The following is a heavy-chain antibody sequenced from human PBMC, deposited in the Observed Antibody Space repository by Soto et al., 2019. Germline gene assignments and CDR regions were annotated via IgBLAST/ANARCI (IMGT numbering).Heavy chain of an antibody. CDR2: ISTGGVDS. CDR1: GFTFSNFA. CDR3: ARDPGGGLKLDY. D-gene: IGHD3-16*01. Sequence: EVQLLESGGGLVQPGGSLRLSCVASGFTFSNFAMTWVRQAPGKGLEWVSTISTGGVDSYYADSVKGRFAISRDNFKNTLYLQMNSLRAEDTAVYYCARDPGGGLKLDYWGQGTLVTVSS. V-gene: IGHV3-23*01. J-gene: IGHJ4*02.